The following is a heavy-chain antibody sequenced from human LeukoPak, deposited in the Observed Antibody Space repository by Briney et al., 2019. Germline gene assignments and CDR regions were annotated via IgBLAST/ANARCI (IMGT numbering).Heavy chain of an antibody. CDR1: GGSISSYH. CDR2: IYGSGNI. J-gene: IGHJ3*02. V-gene: IGHV4-59*08. D-gene: IGHD2-15*01. CDR3: ARHDVVSRAFDI. Sequence: PSETLSLTCTVSGGSISSYHWCWIRQPPGKRLEWVGSIYGSGNINYNPSLKSRVTISVDTSKNQFSLRLTSVTAADTAVYYCARHDVVSRAFDIWGPGTMVTVSS.